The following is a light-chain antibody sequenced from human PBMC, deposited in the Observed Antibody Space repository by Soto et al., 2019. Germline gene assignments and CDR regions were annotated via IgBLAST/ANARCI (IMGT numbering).Light chain of an antibody. Sequence: DIQMTQSPSSLSASVGEAVTVTCRASQNINTDLNWYHQRPGKDPQLLISGAATLRSAVPSRFSGSGSATDFTLTIGSLQPEDFGTYYCQQSYSFLRTFGPGTKVEL. J-gene: IGKJ1*01. CDR2: GAA. CDR3: QQSYSFLRT. CDR1: QNINTD. V-gene: IGKV1-39*01.